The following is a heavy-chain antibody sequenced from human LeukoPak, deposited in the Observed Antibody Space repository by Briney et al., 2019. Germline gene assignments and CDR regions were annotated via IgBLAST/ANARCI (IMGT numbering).Heavy chain of an antibody. Sequence: SETLSLTCTVSGGSISSSSYYWGWIRQPPGKGLEWIGSIYYSGSTYYNPSLKSRVTISVDTSKNQFSLKLSSVTAADTAVYYCARGISDYGDYHNWFDPWGQGTLVTVSS. CDR2: IYYSGST. CDR1: GGSISSSSYY. D-gene: IGHD4-17*01. J-gene: IGHJ5*02. V-gene: IGHV4-39*07. CDR3: ARGISDYGDYHNWFDP.